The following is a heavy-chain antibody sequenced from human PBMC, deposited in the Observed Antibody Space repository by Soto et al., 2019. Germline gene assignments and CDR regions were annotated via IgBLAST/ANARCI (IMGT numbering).Heavy chain of an antibody. Sequence: TFSSYAMHWVRQAPGKGLEYVSAISSNGGSTYYADSVKGRFTISRDNSKNTLYLQMSSLRAEDTAVYYCVKGSGSYYGSYYYYYGMDVWGQGTTVTVSS. CDR2: ISSNGGST. J-gene: IGHJ6*02. CDR1: TFSSYA. V-gene: IGHV3-64D*08. D-gene: IGHD1-26*01. CDR3: VKGSGSYYGSYYYYYGMDV.